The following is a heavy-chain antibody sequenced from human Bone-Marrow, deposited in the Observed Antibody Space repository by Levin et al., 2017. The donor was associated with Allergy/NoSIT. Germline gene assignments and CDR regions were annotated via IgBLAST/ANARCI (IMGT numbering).Heavy chain of an antibody. CDR2: ISSSSSYI. CDR1: GFTFSTYS. J-gene: IGHJ2*01. Sequence: KPGGSLRLSCAASGFTFSTYSMNWVRQAPGKGLEWVSSISSSSSYIEYADSVKGRFTISRDNAKNSLYLQMNSLRAEDTAVYYCASIMITFGGVIVDWYFDLWGRGTLVTVSS. V-gene: IGHV3-21*01. D-gene: IGHD3-16*02. CDR3: ASIMITFGGVIVDWYFDL.